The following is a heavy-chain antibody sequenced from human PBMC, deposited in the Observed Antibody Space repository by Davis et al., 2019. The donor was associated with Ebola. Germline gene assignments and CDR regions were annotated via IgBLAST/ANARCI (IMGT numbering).Heavy chain of an antibody. D-gene: IGHD5-24*01. CDR1: GFTFSSYS. CDR3: ARDYNYSFDY. CDR2: ISGNMAEI. V-gene: IGHV3-48*02. J-gene: IGHJ4*02. Sequence: GESLKTPCAASGFTFSSYSMNWVRQAPGQGLEWVSYISGNMAEIYYADSVKGRFTISRSNAKNSLYLQMNNLRDEETAVYYCARDYNYSFDYWGQGALVTVSS.